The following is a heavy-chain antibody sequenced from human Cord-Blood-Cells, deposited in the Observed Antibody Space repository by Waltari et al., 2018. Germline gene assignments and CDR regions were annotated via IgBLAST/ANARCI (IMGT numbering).Heavy chain of an antibody. CDR2: ISYDGSNK. CDR3: ARESGDAFDI. V-gene: IGHV3-30*04. J-gene: IGHJ3*02. Sequence: QVQLVESGGGVVQPGRSLSLSCAASGFTFSSYPMHWVRQAPGKGLEWVAVISYDGSNKYYADSVKGRFTISRDNSKNTLYLQMNSLRAEDTAVYYCARESGDAFDIWGQGTMVTVSS. D-gene: IGHD7-27*01. CDR1: GFTFSSYP.